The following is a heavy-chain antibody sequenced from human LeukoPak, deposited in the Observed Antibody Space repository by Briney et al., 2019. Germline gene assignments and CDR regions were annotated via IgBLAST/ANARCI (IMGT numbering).Heavy chain of an antibody. CDR1: GFTFSNFW. Sequence: PGGSLRLSCAASGFTFSNFWMHWVRQAPGRGLVWVSRVKGDGISTLYADSVKGRFTISRDNARNTLYLQMNSLRVEDTAIYYCAKGRGYCTGGSCYSDYWGQGTLVTVSS. D-gene: IGHD2-15*01. CDR3: AKGRGYCTGGSCYSDY. J-gene: IGHJ4*02. CDR2: VKGDGIST. V-gene: IGHV3-74*01.